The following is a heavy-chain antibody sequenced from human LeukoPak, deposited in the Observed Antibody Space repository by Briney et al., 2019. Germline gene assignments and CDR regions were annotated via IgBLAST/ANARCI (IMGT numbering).Heavy chain of an antibody. CDR2: FDPEDDET. CDR3: ATATSYYYYMDV. J-gene: IGHJ6*03. V-gene: IGHV1-24*01. Sequence: GASVKVSCMVSGHTLSELAIHWVRQAPGKGLEWMGNFDPEDDETIYSQEFQGRVTMTVDTSTDTAYMELTSLRSEDTAVYFCATATSYYYYMDVWGKGTTVTISS. CDR1: GHTLSELA.